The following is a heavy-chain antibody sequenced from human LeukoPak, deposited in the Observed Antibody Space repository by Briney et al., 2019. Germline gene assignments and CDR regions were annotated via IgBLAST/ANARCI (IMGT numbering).Heavy chain of an antibody. J-gene: IGHJ5*02. D-gene: IGHD3-16*01. CDR1: GGSFSSYY. Sequence: SETLSLTCTVSGGSFSSYYWTWIRQPPGKGLEWIGYIYYSGSTNYNPSLKSRVTISVDTSKNQFSLKLSSVTAADTAVYYCARVKDLGAPNWFDPWGQGTLVTVSS. CDR2: IYYSGST. V-gene: IGHV4-59*01. CDR3: ARVKDLGAPNWFDP.